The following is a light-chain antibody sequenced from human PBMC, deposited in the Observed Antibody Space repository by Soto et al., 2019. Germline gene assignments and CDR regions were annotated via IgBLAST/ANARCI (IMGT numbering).Light chain of an antibody. V-gene: IGKV3-20*01. CDR3: QQYAGSPET. Sequence: EIVLTQSPGTLSLSTGERATLSCRASQNFGSRSLAWYQQRPGQAPRLLIYGASIRATDSPDRFSGSGSGTDFTLTINRLEPEDFAVYYCQQYAGSPETFGQGTKVDNK. CDR2: GAS. J-gene: IGKJ1*01. CDR1: QNFGSRS.